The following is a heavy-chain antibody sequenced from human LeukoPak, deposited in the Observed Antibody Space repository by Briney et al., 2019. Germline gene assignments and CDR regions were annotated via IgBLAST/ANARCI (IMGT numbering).Heavy chain of an antibody. J-gene: IGHJ4*02. V-gene: IGHV3-23*01. CDR3: AKVAGSSLSRARFDY. CDR1: GLTFSNHA. Sequence: GGSLRLSCAVSGLTFSNHALSWVRQAPGKWLEWVSAISGRDESTYYADSVKGRFTISRDNSKSTLYLQMNSLRAEDTAIYYCAKVAGSSLSRARFDYWGPGTLVTVSS. D-gene: IGHD6-6*01. CDR2: ISGRDEST.